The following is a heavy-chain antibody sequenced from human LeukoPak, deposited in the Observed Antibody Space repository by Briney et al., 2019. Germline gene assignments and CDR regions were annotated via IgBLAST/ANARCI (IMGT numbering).Heavy chain of an antibody. CDR1: GFTFSSYW. D-gene: IGHD2-15*01. CDR3: VRALSGSDDY. V-gene: IGHV3-74*01. Sequence: PGGSLRLSCAASGFTFSSYWMHWVRQAPGKGLMWISHINSDGITTTYADSVRGRFTISRDNAKNTLYLQMNSLRADDTAVYYCVRALSGSDDYWGQGTLVTVSS. CDR2: INSDGITT. J-gene: IGHJ4*02.